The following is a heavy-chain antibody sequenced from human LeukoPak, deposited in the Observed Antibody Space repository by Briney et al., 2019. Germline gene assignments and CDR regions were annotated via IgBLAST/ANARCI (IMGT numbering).Heavy chain of an antibody. D-gene: IGHD3-10*01. CDR3: ARDLYYYGSGSSHQGGGTYFDY. Sequence: SETLSLTCTVSGGSISSSSYYWGWIRQPPGKGLEWIGSIYYSGSTYYNPSLKSRVTISVDTSKNQFSLKLSSVTAADTAVCYCARDLYYYGSGSSHQGGGTYFDYWGQGTLVTVSS. V-gene: IGHV4-39*07. J-gene: IGHJ4*02. CDR1: GGSISSSSYY. CDR2: IYYSGST.